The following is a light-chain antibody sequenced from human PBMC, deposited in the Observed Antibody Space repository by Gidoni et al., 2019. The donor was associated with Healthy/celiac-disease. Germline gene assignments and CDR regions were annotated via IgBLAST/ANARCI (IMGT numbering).Light chain of an antibody. CDR1: RSLLHSNGYNY. V-gene: IGKV2-28*01. CDR3: MQALQPPWT. CDR2: LGS. J-gene: IGKJ1*01. Sequence: DTAMTQSPLSLRVTPGEPASISFRSNRSLLHSNGYNYLDWYLQKPGQSPQLLIYLGSNRASGVPDRFSGSGSGTDFTLKISRVEAEDVGFYYCMQALQPPWTFGEGTKVEIK.